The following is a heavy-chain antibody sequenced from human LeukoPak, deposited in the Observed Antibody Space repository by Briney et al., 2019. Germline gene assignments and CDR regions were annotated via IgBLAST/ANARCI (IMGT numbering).Heavy chain of an antibody. D-gene: IGHD1-14*01. Sequence: GESLKISCQASGYSFSSNWIGWVRQMPGKGLQWMGIINPHDSTTKYSPSFQGQVTISVDKSTNTAYLQWSSLTASDTAVYYCARHLRTSTYRDLDYWGQGTLVTVSS. CDR1: GYSFSSNW. CDR3: ARHLRTSTYRDLDY. V-gene: IGHV5-51*01. J-gene: IGHJ4*02. CDR2: INPHDSTT.